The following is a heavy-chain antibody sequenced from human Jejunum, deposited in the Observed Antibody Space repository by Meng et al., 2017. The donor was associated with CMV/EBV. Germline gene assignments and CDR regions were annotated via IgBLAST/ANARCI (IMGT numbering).Heavy chain of an antibody. Sequence: SGFSFSSPGMGVGWFRRPPGKALEWLAIVYSSGNRRYSPSLKSRLIITEDTSRNQVVLRMTNMDPVDTATYYCVYGSYYGSGSTFRYWGQGTLVTVSS. CDR1: GFSFSSPGMG. V-gene: IGHV2-5*01. D-gene: IGHD3-10*01. J-gene: IGHJ4*02. CDR2: VYSSGNR. CDR3: VYGSYYGSGSTFRY.